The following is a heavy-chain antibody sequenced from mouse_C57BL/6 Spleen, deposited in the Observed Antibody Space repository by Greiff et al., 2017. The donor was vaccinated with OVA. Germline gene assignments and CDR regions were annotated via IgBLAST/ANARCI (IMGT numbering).Heavy chain of an antibody. CDR2: IDPSDSYT. V-gene: IGHV1-50*01. J-gene: IGHJ3*01. Sequence: QVQLQQPGAELVKPGASVKLSCKASGYTFTSYWMQWVKQRPGQGLEWIGEIDPSDSYTNYNQKFKGKATLTVDTSSSTAYMQLSSLTSEDSAVYYCAGAYYPFAYWGQGTLVTVSA. CDR3: AGAYYPFAY. D-gene: IGHD2-10*01. CDR1: GYTFTSYW.